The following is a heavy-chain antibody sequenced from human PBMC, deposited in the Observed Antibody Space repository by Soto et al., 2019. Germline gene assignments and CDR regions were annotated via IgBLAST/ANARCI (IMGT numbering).Heavy chain of an antibody. CDR1: GFTFSNYW. CDR3: VRTSLVVAVATREDF. D-gene: IGHD2-15*01. CDR2: IDSDGSRI. V-gene: IGHV3-74*01. Sequence: EVQLVESGGGLVEPGESLRLSCAASGFTFSNYWMHWVRQAPGKGLVWVSRIDSDGSRITYADFVKCRFTISRDNAKNTVYLHMNSLTAEDTAVYYCVRTSLVVAVATREDFWGQGTLGTVSS. J-gene: IGHJ4*02.